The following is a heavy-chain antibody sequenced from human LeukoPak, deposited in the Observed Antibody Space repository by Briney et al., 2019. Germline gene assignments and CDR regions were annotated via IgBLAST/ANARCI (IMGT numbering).Heavy chain of an antibody. Sequence: PSETLSLTCTVSGGSMRSYFWSWIRQPAGKGLEWIGRIYSSGNTNYNPFLKSRVTMSVDTSKNQFSLKLTSVTAADTAFYYCAREGPYSGRWYYFDYWGQGILVTVSS. CDR1: GGSMRSYF. J-gene: IGHJ4*02. D-gene: IGHD6-13*01. CDR2: IYSSGNT. V-gene: IGHV4-4*07. CDR3: AREGPYSGRWYYFDY.